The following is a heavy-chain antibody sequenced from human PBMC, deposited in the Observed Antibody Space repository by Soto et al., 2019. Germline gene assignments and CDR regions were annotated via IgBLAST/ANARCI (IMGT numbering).Heavy chain of an antibody. CDR2: INPKFGDT. CDR1: GYTFTAYH. D-gene: IGHD3-10*02. J-gene: IGHJ6*02. V-gene: IGHV1-2*02. Sequence: QVQLVQSGAEVKTPGASVRVSCKASGYTFTAYHIHWVRQAPGQGLEWMGWINPKFGDTGYAQDFQGRVSMTSDMSISTVYMELSRLTSDDTAIYYCARNMDYYYGRGSGNGHGVWGQGTTVTVFS. CDR3: ARNMDYYYGRGSGNGHGV.